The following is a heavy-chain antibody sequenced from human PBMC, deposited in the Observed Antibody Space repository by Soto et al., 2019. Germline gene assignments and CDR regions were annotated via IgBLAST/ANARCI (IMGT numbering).Heavy chain of an antibody. CDR2: ISDSRGTS. D-gene: IGHD6-19*01. Sequence: EVQLLESGGGLVQPGGSLRLSCAASGFPFSSHAMSWVRQAPGKGLEWVSAISDSRGTSYYADSVKGRFTISRDSSKNTLYLQMNSLRAEDTAVYYCAKSDSSGWYHHFQHWGQGTPVTVSS. CDR3: AKSDSSGWYHHFQH. V-gene: IGHV3-23*01. J-gene: IGHJ1*01. CDR1: GFPFSSHA.